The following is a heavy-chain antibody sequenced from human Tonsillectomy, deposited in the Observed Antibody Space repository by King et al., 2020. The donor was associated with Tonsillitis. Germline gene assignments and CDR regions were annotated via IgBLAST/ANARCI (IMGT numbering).Heavy chain of an antibody. CDR2: VYSGGST. CDR3: ARSVEYSYGYGQYFDY. CDR1: GFTVSSNY. V-gene: IGHV3-53*01. Sequence: VQLVESGGGLIQPGGSLRLSCAASGFTVSSNYMSWVRQAPGKGLEWVSVVYSGGSTYYAVSVKGRFTISRDNSKNTLCLQMNSLRAEDTAVYYCARSVEYSYGYGQYFDYWGQGTLVTVSS. D-gene: IGHD5-18*01. J-gene: IGHJ4*02.